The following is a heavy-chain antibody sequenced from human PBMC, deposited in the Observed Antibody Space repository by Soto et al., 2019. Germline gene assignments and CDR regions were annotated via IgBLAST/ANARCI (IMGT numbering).Heavy chain of an antibody. CDR3: ARDPAVDPYASEGYNFDY. J-gene: IGHJ4*02. CDR2: IIPIFGTA. D-gene: IGHD3-10*01. V-gene: IGHV1-69*01. CDR1: GGTFSSYA. Sequence: QVQLVQSGAEVKKPGSSVKVSCKASGGTFSSYAISWVRQAPGQGLEWMGGIIPIFGTANYAQKFQGRVTITADESTSTAYMELSSLRSEDTAVYYCARDPAVDPYASEGYNFDYWGQGTLVTVSS.